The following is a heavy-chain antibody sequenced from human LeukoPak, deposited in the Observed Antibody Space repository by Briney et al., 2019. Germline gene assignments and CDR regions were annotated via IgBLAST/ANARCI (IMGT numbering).Heavy chain of an antibody. V-gene: IGHV1-8*01. CDR1: GYTFTSYD. Sequence: ASVKVSCKASGYTFTSYDINWVRQATGQGLEWMGWMNPNSGNTGYAQKFQGRVTMTRNTSISTAYMELSSLRSEDTAVYYCARARTPLDFWSGYYTGILGMDVWGQGTTVTVSS. CDR2: MNPNSGNT. J-gene: IGHJ6*02. D-gene: IGHD3-3*01. CDR3: ARARTPLDFWSGYYTGILGMDV.